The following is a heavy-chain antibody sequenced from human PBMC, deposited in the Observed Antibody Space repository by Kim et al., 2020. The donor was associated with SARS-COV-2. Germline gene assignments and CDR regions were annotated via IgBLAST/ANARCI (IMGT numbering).Heavy chain of an antibody. V-gene: IGHV3-49*03. J-gene: IGHJ4*02. CDR1: GFTFGENG. Sequence: GGSLRLSCTGSGFTFGENGLSWIRQAPGKGLEWVSAMRSKVYGGTTEYAASVKGRFTISRDDSKSIAYLQMDSLRPEDTAVYYCARGFRGDYCGQGTLVT. CDR3: ARGFRGDY. CDR2: MRSKVYGGTT. D-gene: IGHD6-25*01.